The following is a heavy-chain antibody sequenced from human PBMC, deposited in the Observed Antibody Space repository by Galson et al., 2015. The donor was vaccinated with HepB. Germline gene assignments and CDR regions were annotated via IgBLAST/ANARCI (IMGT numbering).Heavy chain of an antibody. D-gene: IGHD2-15*01. Sequence: SLRLSCAASGFTFSSYAMHWVRQAPGKGLEWVAVISYDGSNKYYADSVKGRFTISRDNSKNTLYLQMNSLRAEDTAVYYCARDGGNIVVVVAASYYFDYWGQGTLVTVSS. CDR3: ARDGGNIVVVVAASYYFDY. V-gene: IGHV3-30*04. J-gene: IGHJ4*02. CDR2: ISYDGSNK. CDR1: GFTFSSYA.